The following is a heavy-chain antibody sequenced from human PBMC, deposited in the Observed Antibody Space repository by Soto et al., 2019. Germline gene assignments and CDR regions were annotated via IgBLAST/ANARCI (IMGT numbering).Heavy chain of an antibody. J-gene: IGHJ6*02. CDR3: ARHVIAGAGPLVTTDGMDV. CDR2: IYPGDSDT. D-gene: IGHD6-19*01. Sequence: GESLRISCKGSGYSFTSYWIGWVRQMPGKGLEWMGIIYPGDSDTNYSPSFQGHVTISAEKSISTAYLQWSSLKASDPAMYYCARHVIAGAGPLVTTDGMDVWGQGTRVTVS. CDR1: GYSFTSYW. V-gene: IGHV5-51*01.